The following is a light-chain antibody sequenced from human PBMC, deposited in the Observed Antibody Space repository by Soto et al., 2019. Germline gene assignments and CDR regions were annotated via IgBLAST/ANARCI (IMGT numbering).Light chain of an antibody. CDR3: QEFEDVPPHT. Sequence: DIQLTQSPTSLSASIGDRVTITCQASQDIHNYLSWFQHKPGKAPKLLTFEAVYLETGVPSRFSGSGSGTDFTFTISSLQPEDIATYYCQEFEDVPPHTFGGGTKVDIK. J-gene: IGKJ4*01. CDR2: EAV. CDR1: QDIHNY. V-gene: IGKV1-33*01.